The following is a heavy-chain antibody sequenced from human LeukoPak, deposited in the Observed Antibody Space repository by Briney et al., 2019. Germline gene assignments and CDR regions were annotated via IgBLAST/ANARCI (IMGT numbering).Heavy chain of an antibody. CDR2: ISAYNGNT. CDR3: ARDTCTNGVCYSVDY. Sequence: ASVKVSCKAFGYTFTSNYMHWVRQAPGQGLEWMGWISAYNGNTNYAQKLQGRVTMTTDTSTSTAYMELRSLRSDDTAVYYCARDTCTNGVCYSVDYWGQGTLVTVSS. CDR1: GYTFTSNY. V-gene: IGHV1-18*04. D-gene: IGHD2-8*01. J-gene: IGHJ4*02.